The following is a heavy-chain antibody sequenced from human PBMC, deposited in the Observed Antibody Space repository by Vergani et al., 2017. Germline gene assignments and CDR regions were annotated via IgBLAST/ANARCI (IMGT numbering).Heavy chain of an antibody. Sequence: QVQLQESGPGLVKPSQTLFLTCTVSGGSISSGSYYWSWIRQPAGKGLEWIGRIYTSGSTNYNPSLKSRVTMSVDTSKNQFSLKLSSVTAADTAVYYCARVSXAAAGYYYYYYMDVWGKGTTVTVSS. D-gene: IGHD6-13*01. CDR3: ARVSXAAAGYYYYYYMDV. V-gene: IGHV4-61*02. CDR2: IYTSGST. J-gene: IGHJ6*03. CDR1: GGSISSGSYY.